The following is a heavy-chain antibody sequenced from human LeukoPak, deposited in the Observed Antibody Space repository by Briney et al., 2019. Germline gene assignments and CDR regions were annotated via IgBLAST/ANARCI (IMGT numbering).Heavy chain of an antibody. CDR1: GYTFTGYY. CDR3: AREAAAGTGGYYYHMDV. CDR2: INPDSGGT. Sequence: GASVKVSCKASGYTFTGYYMHWVRQAPGQGLEWMGRINPDSGGTNYAQKFQGRVTMTRDTFISTAYMELSRLRSDDTAVFYCAREAAAGTGGYYYHMDVWGKGTTVTVSS. V-gene: IGHV1-2*06. D-gene: IGHD6-13*01. J-gene: IGHJ6*03.